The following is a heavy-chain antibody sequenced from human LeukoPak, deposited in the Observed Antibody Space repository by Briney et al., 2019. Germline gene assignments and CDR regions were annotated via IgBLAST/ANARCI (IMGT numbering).Heavy chain of an antibody. CDR1: GGSISSSNW. J-gene: IGHJ4*02. V-gene: IGHV4-4*02. Sequence: SGTLSLTCAVSGGSISSSNWWSWVRQPPGKGLEWIGEIYHSGSTNYNPSLKSRVTISVDKSKNQFSLKLSFVTAADTAVYYCARGDGSGRGYFDYWGQGTLVTVSS. CDR2: IYHSGST. CDR3: ARGDGSGRGYFDY. D-gene: IGHD3-10*01.